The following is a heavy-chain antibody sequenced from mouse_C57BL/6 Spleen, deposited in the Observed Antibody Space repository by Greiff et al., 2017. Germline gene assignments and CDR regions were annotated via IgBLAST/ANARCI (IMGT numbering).Heavy chain of an antibody. CDR2: IYPRDGST. D-gene: IGHD2-12*01. J-gene: IGHJ2*01. CDR1: GYTFTSYD. V-gene: IGHV1-85*01. CDR3: ARSLRPGYFDY. Sequence: VQRVESGPELVKPGASVKLSCKASGYTFTSYDINWVKQRPGQGLEWIGWIYPRDGSTKDTEKFKGKARLTVDTSSSTAYMEHHSLTSEDSAVYFCARSLRPGYFDYWGQGTTLTVSS.